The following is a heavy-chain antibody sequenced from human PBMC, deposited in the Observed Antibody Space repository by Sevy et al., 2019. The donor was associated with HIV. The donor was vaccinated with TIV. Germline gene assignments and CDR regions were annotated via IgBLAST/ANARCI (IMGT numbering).Heavy chain of an antibody. CDR2: IIPIFGTA. D-gene: IGHD5-18*01. CDR1: GGTFSSYA. J-gene: IGHJ4*02. CDR3: AGVLHVDTAMVTPPGY. Sequence: ASVKVSCKASGGTFSSYAISWVRQAPGQGLEWMGGIIPIFGTANYAQKFQGRVTITADESTSTAYMELSSLGSEDTAVYYCAGVLHVDTAMVTPPGYWGQGTLVTVSS. V-gene: IGHV1-69*13.